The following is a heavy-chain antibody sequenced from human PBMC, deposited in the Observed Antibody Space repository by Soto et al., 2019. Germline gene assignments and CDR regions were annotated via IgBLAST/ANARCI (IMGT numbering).Heavy chain of an antibody. CDR3: ARVQMATLYFDH. V-gene: IGHV4-59*01. J-gene: IGHJ4*02. Sequence: SETLSLTCYVSGGSINNYYWSWVRQPPGKGLEWIGYIYYSGTHNYNPSLESRLTISVDTSKNQFSLSLSSVTAADTAVYYCARVQMATLYFDHWGQGTLVTV. CDR2: IYYSGTH. CDR1: GGSINNYY. D-gene: IGHD5-12*01.